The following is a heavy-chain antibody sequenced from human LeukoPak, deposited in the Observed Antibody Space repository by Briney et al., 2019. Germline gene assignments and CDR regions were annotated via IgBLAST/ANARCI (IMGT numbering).Heavy chain of an antibody. J-gene: IGHJ6*03. D-gene: IGHD6-6*01. CDR2: IYYSGST. Sequence: SETLSLTCAVYGGSFSGYYWSWIRQHPGKGLEWIGYIYYSGSTYYNPSLKSRVTISVDTSKNQFSLKLSSVTAADTAVYYCARGPEYSRTAGDMDVWGKGTTVTVSS. CDR3: ARGPEYSRTAGDMDV. CDR1: GGSFSGYY. V-gene: IGHV4-31*11.